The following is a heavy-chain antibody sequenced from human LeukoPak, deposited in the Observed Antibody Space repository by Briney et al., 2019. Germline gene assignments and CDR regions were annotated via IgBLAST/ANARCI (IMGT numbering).Heavy chain of an antibody. CDR2: ISGSGDST. V-gene: IGHV3-23*01. J-gene: IGHJ4*02. Sequence: GGSLRLSCAASGFTFSSYAMSWVRQAPGKGLEWVSAISGSGDSTYYADSVKGRFTVSRDNFKNKLYLQMNSLRAEDTAVYYCAKDSFTIFEVVNYFDYWGQGTLVTVSS. D-gene: IGHD3-3*01. CDR3: AKDSFTIFEVVNYFDY. CDR1: GFTFSSYA.